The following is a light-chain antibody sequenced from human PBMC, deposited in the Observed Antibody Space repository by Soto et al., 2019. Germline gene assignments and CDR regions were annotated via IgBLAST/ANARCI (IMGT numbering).Light chain of an antibody. V-gene: IGKV3-20*01. CDR2: SAS. CDR3: QQYGYSFWT. Sequence: EIELTQTPGTLPLSPGERATLSCRAIESITINSVAWYQQKPGQAPRLLIYSASSMATGIPDRFSGSGSGTDYTLTISRLEPEDSAVYYCQQYGYSFWTFGQGTKVDIK. CDR1: ESITINS. J-gene: IGKJ1*01.